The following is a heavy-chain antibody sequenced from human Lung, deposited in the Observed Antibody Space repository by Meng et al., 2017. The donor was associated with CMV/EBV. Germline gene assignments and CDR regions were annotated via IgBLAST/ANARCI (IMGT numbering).Heavy chain of an antibody. CDR3: AYRAVAYDILTGYYNPYYFDY. D-gene: IGHD3-9*01. CDR2: TYWNDDK. Sequence: SGXXLVXPTQTLTLTCSFSGFSLSTNGAGVGWVRQTPGKALEWLAFTYWNDDKRYSPSLKSRLTITKDTSKNQVVLTMTNVDPVDTATYYCAYRAVAYDILTGYYNPYYFDYWGQGTLVTVSS. V-gene: IGHV2-5*01. CDR1: GFSLSTNGAG. J-gene: IGHJ4*02.